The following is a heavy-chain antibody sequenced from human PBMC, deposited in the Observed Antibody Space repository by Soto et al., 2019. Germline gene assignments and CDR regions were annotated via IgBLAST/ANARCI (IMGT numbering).Heavy chain of an antibody. CDR2: IYYSGIT. Sequence: AETLSVTRTVTGVSISRCYWSWWREPPGKGLEWIGYIYYSGITNYNPSLKSRVTISVDTSKNQFSLKLSSVTAADTAVYYCARGQSSSSGGFYYYYMDVWGKGTTVT. V-gene: IGHV4-59*01. J-gene: IGHJ6*03. D-gene: IGHD6-6*01. CDR1: GVSISRCY. CDR3: ARGQSSSSGGFYYYYMDV.